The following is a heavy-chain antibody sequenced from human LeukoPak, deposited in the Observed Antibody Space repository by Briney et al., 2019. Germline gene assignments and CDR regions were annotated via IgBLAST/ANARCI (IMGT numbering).Heavy chain of an antibody. CDR3: AKQSAGSAAWYSLHYDF. Sequence: AGGSLRLSCAASGFTLSSYAMTWVRQAPGRGLEWVSSVDGGGGGTYYADSVKGRFTISRDNSKDTLYLQMNGLRAEDTAVYFCAKQSAGSAAWYSLHYDFWGQGTLVIVSS. V-gene: IGHV3-23*01. J-gene: IGHJ4*02. D-gene: IGHD6-13*01. CDR2: VDGGGGGT. CDR1: GFTLSSYA.